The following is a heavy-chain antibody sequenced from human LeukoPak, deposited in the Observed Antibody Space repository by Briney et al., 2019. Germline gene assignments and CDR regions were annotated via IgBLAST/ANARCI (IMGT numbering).Heavy chain of an antibody. V-gene: IGHV3-23*01. D-gene: IGHD3-10*01. Sequence: GGTLRLSCAASGFTFSSHRMSWVRQAPGKGLEWVSTISGSGDYTYYADSVKGRFTISRDNSKNTLYLQMNSLRAEDTAVYYCAKVTYGSGTYGAFDSWGQGTLVTVSS. CDR2: ISGSGDYT. J-gene: IGHJ4*02. CDR3: AKVTYGSGTYGAFDS. CDR1: GFTFSSHR.